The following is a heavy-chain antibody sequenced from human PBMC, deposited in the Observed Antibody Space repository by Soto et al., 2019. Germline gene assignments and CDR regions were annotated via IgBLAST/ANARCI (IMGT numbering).Heavy chain of an antibody. CDR1: GYSFTVYF. V-gene: IGHV1-69*04. Sequence: GAPVKLSCKASGYSFTVYFILWLLQTPGQGLEWMGRINPSVGIANYAQKFRGRVTITADKSTSTAYMELSSLRSDDMAVYYCAGEKVVVVAVFDYLVQGTLVTVSS. D-gene: IGHD2-15*01. CDR3: AGEKVVVVAVFDY. CDR2: INPSVGIA. J-gene: IGHJ4*02.